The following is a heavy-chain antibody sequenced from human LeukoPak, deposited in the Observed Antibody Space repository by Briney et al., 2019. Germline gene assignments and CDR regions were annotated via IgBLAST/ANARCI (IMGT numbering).Heavy chain of an antibody. Sequence: ASVKVSCKASGYTFTGYYMHWVRQAPGQGLEWMGWINPNSGGTNYAQKFQGRVTMTRDTSISTAYMELSRLRSDDTAVYYCARGPTGEYGSGSFSYYMDVWGKGTTVTVSS. D-gene: IGHD3-10*01. CDR3: ARGPTGEYGSGSFSYYMDV. CDR2: INPNSGGT. J-gene: IGHJ6*03. V-gene: IGHV1-2*02. CDR1: GYTFTGYY.